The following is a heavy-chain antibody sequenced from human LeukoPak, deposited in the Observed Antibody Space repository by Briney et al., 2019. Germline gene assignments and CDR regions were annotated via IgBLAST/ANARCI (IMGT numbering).Heavy chain of an antibody. CDR1: GFTFSSYS. V-gene: IGHV3-21*01. J-gene: IGHJ4*02. CDR3: ARDRRGYSSGWYYSDY. D-gene: IGHD6-19*01. Sequence: GGSLRLSCAASGFTFSSYSMNWVRQAPGKGLEWVSSISSSSSYIYYADSVKGRFTISRDNSKKTLYLQMNSLRAEDTAVYYCARDRRGYSSGWYYSDYWGQGTLVTVSS. CDR2: ISSSSSYI.